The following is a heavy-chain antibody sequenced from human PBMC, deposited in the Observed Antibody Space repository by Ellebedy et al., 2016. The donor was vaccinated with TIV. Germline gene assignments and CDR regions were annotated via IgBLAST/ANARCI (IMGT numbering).Heavy chain of an antibody. CDR1: GFTFSSYW. D-gene: IGHD2-21*01. V-gene: IGHV3-7*01. CDR2: INHDGSEK. Sequence: GGSLRLSXAASGFTFSSYWMSWVRQTPGKGLEWVAQINHDGSEKNYVDSVKGRFTISRDNAKNSLYLQMNSLRAEDTAVYYCAREVGGGGAYWGQGTLVTVSS. J-gene: IGHJ4*02. CDR3: AREVGGGGAY.